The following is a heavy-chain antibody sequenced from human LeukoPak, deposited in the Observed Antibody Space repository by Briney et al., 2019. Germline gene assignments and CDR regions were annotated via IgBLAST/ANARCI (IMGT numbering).Heavy chain of an antibody. CDR1: GYTFTSYD. CDR2: MNPNSGNT. CDR3: ARGFSVHYYDSS. Sequence: ASVKVSCKASGYTFTSYDINWVRQATGQGLEWMGWMNPNSGNTGYAQKFQGRVTMTRNTSISTAYMELSSLRSEDTAVYYCARGFSVHYYDSSWGQGTLVTVSS. V-gene: IGHV1-8*01. D-gene: IGHD3-22*01. J-gene: IGHJ4*02.